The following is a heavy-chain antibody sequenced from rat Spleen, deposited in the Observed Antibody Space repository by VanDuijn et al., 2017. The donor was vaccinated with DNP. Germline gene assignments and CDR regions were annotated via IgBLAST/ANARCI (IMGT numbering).Heavy chain of an antibody. J-gene: IGHJ2*01. CDR3: ARHVLPLRVWDY. D-gene: IGHD1-4*01. V-gene: IGHV5-22*01. Sequence: EVQLVESGGGLVQPGRSLKLSCAASGFTFRDYYMAWVRQVPTKGLEWVAYISYDGGRNYNGDSVKGRFTISRDNAKSTLHLQMNSLRSEDMATYYCARHVLPLRVWDYWGQGVMVTVSS. CDR1: GFTFRDYY. CDR2: ISYDGGRN.